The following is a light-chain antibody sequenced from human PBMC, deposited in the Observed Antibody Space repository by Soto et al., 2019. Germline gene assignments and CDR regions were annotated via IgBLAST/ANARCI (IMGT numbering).Light chain of an antibody. CDR2: DAS. J-gene: IGKJ1*01. CDR1: QSIANNY. V-gene: IGKV3-20*01. Sequence: EVALTQSPGTLSLSPGARANLSCRASQSIANNYLTWYQQKPGQAPRVLIYDASTRATGIPDRFSGSGSGTDFTLTISRLEPEDFAVYYCQQYGSSPWTFGQGTKVEI. CDR3: QQYGSSPWT.